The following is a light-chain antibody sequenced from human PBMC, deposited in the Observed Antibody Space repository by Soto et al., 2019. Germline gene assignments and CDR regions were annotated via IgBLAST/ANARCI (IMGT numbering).Light chain of an antibody. J-gene: IGKJ4*01. CDR1: QSVSSN. Sequence: EIVMTQSPATLSVSPGERATLSCRASQSVSSNLAWYQQKPGQAPRLLIYGASTRATGIPARFSGSGSGTEXTLTISSLQSEDLAVYYCQQYNSWPPLTFGGGTKVEIK. CDR3: QQYNSWPPLT. CDR2: GAS. V-gene: IGKV3-15*01.